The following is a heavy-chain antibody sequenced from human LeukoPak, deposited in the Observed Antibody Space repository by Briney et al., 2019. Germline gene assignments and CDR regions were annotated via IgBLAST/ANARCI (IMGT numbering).Heavy chain of an antibody. J-gene: IGHJ4*02. V-gene: IGHV3-21*04. CDR1: GFTFSSYN. CDR2: ITSSGSDI. Sequence: PGGSLRLSCAASGFTFSSYNMNWVRQAPGKGLEWVSSITSSGSDIYYADSVKGRFTISRDNSKNTLYLQMNSLRAEDTAVYYCANLYYDFWSGSIWPRDYCGQGTLVTVSS. D-gene: IGHD3-3*01. CDR3: ANLYYDFWSGSIWPRDY.